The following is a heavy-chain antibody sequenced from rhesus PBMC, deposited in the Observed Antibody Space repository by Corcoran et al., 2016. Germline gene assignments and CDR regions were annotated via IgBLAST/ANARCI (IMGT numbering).Heavy chain of an antibody. V-gene: IGHV4S14*01. CDR2: ISSGGSN. CDR3: ARRGEYCSGIYCTYYFDY. D-gene: IGHD2-27*01. J-gene: IGHJ4*01. Sequence: QVQLQESGPGLVKPSGTLSLTCAVSGYSLSSGYHWGWIRQPPGKGREWIGHISSGGSNYLNPSLKSRVTLSVDTSKNQFSLKLSSVTAADTAVYYCARRGEYCSGIYCTYYFDYWGQGVLVTVSS. CDR1: GYSLSSGYH.